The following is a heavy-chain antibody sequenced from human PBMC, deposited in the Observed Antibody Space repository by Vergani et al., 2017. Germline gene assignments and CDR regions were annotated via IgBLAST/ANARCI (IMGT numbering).Heavy chain of an antibody. CDR2: IKQDGSEK. CDR3: AISEYYDSSGYYFKGFDY. Sequence: VQLVESGGGVVQPGGSLRLSCAASGFTFSSYWMSWVRQAPGKGLEWVANIKQDGSEKYYVDSVKGRFTISRDNAKNSLYLHMNSLRAEDTAVYYCAISEYYDSSGYYFKGFDYWGQGTLVTVSS. CDR1: GFTFSSYW. D-gene: IGHD3-22*01. V-gene: IGHV3-7*03. J-gene: IGHJ4*02.